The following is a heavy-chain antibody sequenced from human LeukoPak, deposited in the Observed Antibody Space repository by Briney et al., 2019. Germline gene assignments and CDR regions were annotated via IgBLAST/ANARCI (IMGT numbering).Heavy chain of an antibody. CDR1: GGSISSYY. CDR3: ARDFRYSSSWSYYYYGMDV. CDR2: IYTSGST. Sequence: SGTLSLTCTVSGGSISSYYWSWIRQPAGKGLEWIGRIYTSGSTNYNPSLKSRVTMSVDTSKNQFSLKLSSVTAADTAVYYCARDFRYSSSWSYYYYGMDVWGQGTTVTVSS. V-gene: IGHV4-4*07. J-gene: IGHJ6*02. D-gene: IGHD6-13*01.